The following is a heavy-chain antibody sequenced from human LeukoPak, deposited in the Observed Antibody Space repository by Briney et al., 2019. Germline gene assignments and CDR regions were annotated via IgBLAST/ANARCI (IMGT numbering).Heavy chain of an antibody. J-gene: IGHJ4*02. V-gene: IGHV3-23*01. Sequence: GSLRHSCAASGFTFSSYAMSWVRQAPGKGLEWVSAISGSGGSTYYADSVKGRFTISRDNSKNTLYLQMNSLRAEDTAVYYCAKDYDFWSGYGRPYFDYWGQGTLVTVSS. CDR3: AKDYDFWSGYGRPYFDY. CDR1: GFTFSSYA. D-gene: IGHD3-3*01. CDR2: ISGSGGST.